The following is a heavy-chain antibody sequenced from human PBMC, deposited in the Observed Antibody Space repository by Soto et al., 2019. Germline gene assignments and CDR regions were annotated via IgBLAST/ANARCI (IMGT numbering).Heavy chain of an antibody. CDR2: THPGDSET. J-gene: IGHJ6*02. CDR3: ARQGRDGHNQGYGMDV. Sequence: PGESLKISCKGSGDSFNTYWIAWVRQVPGKGLEWMGITHPGDSETRYSPSFEGQVTISADKSISTAYLQWSSLKASDTAMYYCARQGRDGHNQGYGMDVWGQGTTVTVSS. V-gene: IGHV5-51*01. CDR1: GDSFNTYW.